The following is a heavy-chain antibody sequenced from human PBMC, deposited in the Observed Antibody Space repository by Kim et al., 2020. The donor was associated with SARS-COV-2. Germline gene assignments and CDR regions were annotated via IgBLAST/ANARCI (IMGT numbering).Heavy chain of an antibody. D-gene: IGHD3-10*01. V-gene: IGHV3-72*01. J-gene: IGHJ6*02. Sequence: CAASVKGIFTIAREESKNSLYLQRNSLKTEETAVYYCVRIRSLYYYGMDVWGQGTTVTVSS. CDR3: VRIRSLYYYGMDV.